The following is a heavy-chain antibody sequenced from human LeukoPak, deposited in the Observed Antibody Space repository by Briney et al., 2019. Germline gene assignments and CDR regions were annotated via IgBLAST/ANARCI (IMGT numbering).Heavy chain of an antibody. J-gene: IGHJ6*02. Sequence: GGSLRLSCAASGFTLSSYSMNWVRQAPGKGLEWVSSISSSSSYIYYADSVKGRFTISRDNAKNSLYLQMNSLRAEDTAVYYCARDQVVVVVAATYYYYGMDVWGQGTTVTVSS. CDR1: GFTLSSYS. CDR3: ARDQVVVVVAATYYYYGMDV. V-gene: IGHV3-21*01. CDR2: ISSSSSYI. D-gene: IGHD2-15*01.